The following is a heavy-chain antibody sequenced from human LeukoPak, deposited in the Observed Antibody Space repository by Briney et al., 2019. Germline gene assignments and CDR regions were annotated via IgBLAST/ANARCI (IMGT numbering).Heavy chain of an antibody. D-gene: IGHD6-19*01. CDR3: AKDVVPDSGWDLDY. Sequence: GGSLRLSCAASGFTFSTYSMTWVRQGPGKGLEWVSSIYPSGDSTFYADSVKRRFTISRDNSKNTLYLQMSSLRTEDTAIYYCAKDVVPDSGWDLDYWGQGTLVTVSS. CDR2: IYPSGDST. J-gene: IGHJ4*02. V-gene: IGHV3-23*01. CDR1: GFTFSTYS.